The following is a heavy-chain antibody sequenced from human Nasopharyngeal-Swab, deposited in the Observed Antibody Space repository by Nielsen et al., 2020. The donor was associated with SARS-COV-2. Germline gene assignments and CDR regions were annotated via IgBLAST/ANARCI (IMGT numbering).Heavy chain of an antibody. V-gene: IGHV5-51*01. Sequence: KVSCKGSGYSCTSYWIGWVRQMPGKGLEWMGIIYPGDSDTRYSPSFQGQVTISADKSISTAYLQWSSLKASDTAMYYCARQRSSSLRKNWFDPWGQGTLVTVSS. CDR3: ARQRSSSLRKNWFDP. J-gene: IGHJ5*02. CDR1: GYSCTSYW. CDR2: IYPGDSDT. D-gene: IGHD6-13*01.